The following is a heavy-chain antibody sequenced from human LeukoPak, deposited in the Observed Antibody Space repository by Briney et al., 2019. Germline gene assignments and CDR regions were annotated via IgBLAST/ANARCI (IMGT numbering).Heavy chain of an antibody. CDR2: IKQDGSEK. Sequence: GGSLRLSCAASGFTFSSYWMSWVRQAPGKGLEWVANIKQDGSEKYYVDSVKGRFTISRDNSKNTLYLQMNSLRAEDTAVYYCAKDYSSSRKAYYFDYWGQGSLVTVSS. CDR3: AKDYSSSRKAYYFDY. J-gene: IGHJ4*02. CDR1: GFTFSSYW. V-gene: IGHV3-7*03. D-gene: IGHD6-13*01.